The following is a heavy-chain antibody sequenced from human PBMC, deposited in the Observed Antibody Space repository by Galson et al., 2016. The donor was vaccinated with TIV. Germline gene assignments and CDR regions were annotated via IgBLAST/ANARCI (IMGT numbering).Heavy chain of an antibody. CDR3: ARHRRFGPDY. Sequence: SVKVSCKASGYTFTNFYIHWVRQAPGQGLEWMGMINANGGSTRYDENFQGRVTMTTDTSTSTVYMKMSSLRSEDTAVYYCARHRRFGPDYWGQGTLVTVSS. J-gene: IGHJ4*02. CDR2: INANGGST. CDR1: GYTFTNFY. D-gene: IGHD3-16*01. V-gene: IGHV1-46*01.